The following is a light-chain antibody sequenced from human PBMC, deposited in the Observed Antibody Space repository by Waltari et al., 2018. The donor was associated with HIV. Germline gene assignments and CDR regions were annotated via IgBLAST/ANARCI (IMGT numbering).Light chain of an antibody. CDR1: SSNVGSNNL. Sequence: QSALTQPASVSGSPGQSIPISCTGTSSNVGSNNLVSWNQQHPGKAPKVMIYEGSKRPSGVSNRFSGSKSGNTASLTISGLQAEDEADYYCCSYTGSSTRRPYVFGTGTKVTVL. J-gene: IGLJ1*01. V-gene: IGLV2-23*01. CDR3: CSYTGSSTRRPYV. CDR2: EGS.